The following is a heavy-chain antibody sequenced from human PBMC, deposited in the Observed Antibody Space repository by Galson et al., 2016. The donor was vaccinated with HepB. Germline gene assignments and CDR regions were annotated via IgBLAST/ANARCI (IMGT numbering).Heavy chain of an antibody. D-gene: IGHD1-1*01. CDR2: ISDDASSK. V-gene: IGHV3-30*04. CDR3: ARGGTGRLAYYYYGMDV. Sequence: SLRLSCAASGFTFRYFSIHWVRQAPCKGRECVTIISDDASSKYYAHSAKRLFTISRDNSKNTVNLQMNNLRTEDTAVYYCARGGTGRLAYYYYGMDVWGPGTTVTVSS. CDR1: GFTFRYFS. J-gene: IGHJ6*02.